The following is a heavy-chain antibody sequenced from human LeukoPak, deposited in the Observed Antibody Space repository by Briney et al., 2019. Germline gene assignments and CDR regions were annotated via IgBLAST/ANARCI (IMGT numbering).Heavy chain of an antibody. D-gene: IGHD2-2*01. Sequence: GGSLRLSCKASGFTFSNYARNWVRQAPGKGLEWVSSITSVSSYKYYADSVKGRFTISRDNAKNSLFLQMNSLRAEDTAIYYCARDPTADDYWGQGTLVTVSS. CDR2: ITSVSSYK. CDR1: GFTFSNYA. V-gene: IGHV3-21*01. CDR3: ARDPTADDY. J-gene: IGHJ4*02.